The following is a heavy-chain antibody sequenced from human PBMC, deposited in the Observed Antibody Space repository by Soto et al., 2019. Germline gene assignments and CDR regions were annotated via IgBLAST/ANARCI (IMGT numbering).Heavy chain of an antibody. CDR1: GGSVLSTNW. D-gene: IGHD6-13*01. J-gene: IGHJ6*02. Sequence: QVQLQESGPGLVTPSGTLSLSCGVSGGSVLSTNWWTWVRQPPGKGLAWIGEIYHSGSTNYNPSLKGRVTISLDKAKNQFSLHLSPMTAADTAVYYCARFYSTRYNSAGLDVWGQGTPVTVS. V-gene: IGHV4-4*02. CDR3: ARFYSTRYNSAGLDV. CDR2: IYHSGST.